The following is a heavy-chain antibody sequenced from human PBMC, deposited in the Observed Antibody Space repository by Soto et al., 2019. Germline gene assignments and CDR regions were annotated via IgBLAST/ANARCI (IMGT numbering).Heavy chain of an antibody. V-gene: IGHV1-69*13. J-gene: IGHJ5*02. CDR1: GGTFSSYA. Sequence: SVKVSCKASGGTFSSYAISWVRQAPGQGLEWMGGIIPNSGTANYAQKFQDRVTMTADDSISTAYMELTSLRSEDTAVYYCVRVGQGRIGPWGQGTLVTVSS. CDR2: IIPNSGTA. CDR3: VRVGQGRIGP.